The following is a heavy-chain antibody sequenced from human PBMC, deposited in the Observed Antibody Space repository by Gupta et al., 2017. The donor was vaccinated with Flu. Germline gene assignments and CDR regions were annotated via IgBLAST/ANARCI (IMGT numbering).Heavy chain of an antibody. J-gene: IGHJ5*02. CDR2: FDPEEGET. D-gene: IGHD7-27*01. CDR3: AIGALGTNWFDP. V-gene: IGHV1-24*01. Sequence: VRQAPGKGLEWMGGFDPEEGETIHAQKFQGRVTMTEDTSTDTAYMELSGLRSEDTAVYYCAIGALGTNWFDPWGQGTLVTVSS.